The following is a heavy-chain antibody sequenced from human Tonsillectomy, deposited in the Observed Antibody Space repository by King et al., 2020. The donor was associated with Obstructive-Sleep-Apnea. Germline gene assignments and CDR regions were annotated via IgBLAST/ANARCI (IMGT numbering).Heavy chain of an antibody. V-gene: IGHV3-7*01. Sequence: VQLVESGGGLVQPGGSLRLSCAASGFTFNKYWMSWVRQAPGKGLEWVANIKEDGSEKYYVDSVKGRFTISRDNAKNSLYLQMNSLRAEDTAVYYCARDRMNRYPLGWRWGQGTLVTVSS. CDR3: ARDRMNRYPLGWR. J-gene: IGHJ4*02. CDR2: IKEDGSEK. CDR1: GFTFNKYW. D-gene: IGHD2-15*01.